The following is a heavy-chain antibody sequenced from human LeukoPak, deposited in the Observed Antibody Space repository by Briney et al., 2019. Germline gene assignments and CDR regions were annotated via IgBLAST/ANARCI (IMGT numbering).Heavy chain of an antibody. V-gene: IGHV3-21*01. J-gene: IGHJ4*02. CDR2: ISSGSSYL. CDR1: GFTFSSYS. CDR3: ARDHLTYSSSSDFDY. Sequence: KPGGSLRLSCAAYGFTFSSYSMNWVRQVPGKGLEWVSSISSGSSYLYYADSMKGRFTISRDNAKNSLYLQMNSLRAEDTAVYYCARDHLTYSSSSDFDYWGQGTLVTVSS. D-gene: IGHD6-6*01.